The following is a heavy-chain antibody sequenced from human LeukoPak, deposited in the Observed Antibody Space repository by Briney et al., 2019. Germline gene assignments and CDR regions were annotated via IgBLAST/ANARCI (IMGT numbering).Heavy chain of an antibody. CDR1: GGSISSSTYY. Sequence: ETSETLSLTCTVSGGSISSSTYYWGWIRQPPGKGLEWIGSIYYSGSTYYNPSLKSRVTISVDTSKNQFSLKLSSVTAADTAVYYCARSRSSWYFDYWGQGTLVTVSS. D-gene: IGHD6-13*01. CDR2: IYYSGST. J-gene: IGHJ4*02. CDR3: ARSRSSWYFDY. V-gene: IGHV4-39*07.